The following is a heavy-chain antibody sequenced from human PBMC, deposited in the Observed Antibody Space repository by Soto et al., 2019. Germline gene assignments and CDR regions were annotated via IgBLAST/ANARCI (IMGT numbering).Heavy chain of an antibody. J-gene: IGHJ5*02. V-gene: IGHV4-59*02. CDR2: IHYSGST. CDR1: GDSVSSND. D-gene: IGHD2-2*01. CDR3: ATSRGNWFDP. Sequence: PSETLSLTCTVSGDSVSSNDWNWIRQPPGKGLEWIGYIHYSGSTIYNPSLKSRVIISVDTSNNQFSLKLSSVTAADTAIYYCATSRGNWFDPWGQGTLVTVSS.